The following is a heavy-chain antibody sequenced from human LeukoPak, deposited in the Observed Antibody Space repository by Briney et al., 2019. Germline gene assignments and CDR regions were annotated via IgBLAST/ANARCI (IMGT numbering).Heavy chain of an antibody. J-gene: IGHJ4*02. V-gene: IGHV3-48*03. Sequence: SGGSLRLSCAASGFTFSSYEMNWVRQAPGKGLEWVSYISSSGSIIYYADSVKGRFTISRDNAKNSLYLQMNSLRAEDTAVYYCARDRYSSGWYDYWGQGTLVTVSS. CDR1: GFTFSSYE. CDR2: ISSSGSII. D-gene: IGHD6-19*01. CDR3: ARDRYSSGWYDY.